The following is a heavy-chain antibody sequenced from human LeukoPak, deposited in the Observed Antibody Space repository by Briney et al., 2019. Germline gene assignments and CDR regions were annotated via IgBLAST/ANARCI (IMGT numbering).Heavy chain of an antibody. D-gene: IGHD3-3*01. CDR2: IYYSGST. CDR3: ARGRDDFWSGYIDAFDI. V-gene: IGHV4-59*01. Sequence: TSETLSLTCTVSGGSISSYYWSWIRQPPGKGLEWIGYIYYSGSTSYNPSLKSRVTISVDTSKNQFSLKLSSVTAADTAVYYCARGRDDFWSGYIDAFDIWGQGTMVTVSS. CDR1: GGSISSYY. J-gene: IGHJ3*02.